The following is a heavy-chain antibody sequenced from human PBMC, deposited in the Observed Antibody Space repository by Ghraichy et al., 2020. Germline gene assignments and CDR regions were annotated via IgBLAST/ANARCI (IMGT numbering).Heavy chain of an antibody. Sequence: GGSLRLSCAGSGFTFSSYWMTWVRQAPGKGLEWVANIKQDGTEKYYVDSVKGRFTISRDNAKNSLSLQMNSLRAEDTAVYYCAREVIDWYYGMDVWGPGTTVTVSS. CDR1: GFTFSSYW. CDR2: IKQDGTEK. CDR3: AREVIDWYYGMDV. J-gene: IGHJ6*02. V-gene: IGHV3-7*01. D-gene: IGHD3-9*01.